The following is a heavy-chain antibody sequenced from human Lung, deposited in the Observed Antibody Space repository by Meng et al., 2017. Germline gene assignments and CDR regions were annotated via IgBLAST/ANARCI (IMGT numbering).Heavy chain of an antibody. CDR3: ATGDGYCIGGSCYPGEAGY. CDR1: GGSISSSSYY. Sequence: SETLSLTCTVSGGSISSSSYYWGWIRQPPGKGLEWIGSIYYSGSTYYNPSLKSRVTISVDTSKNQFSLKLSSVTAADTAVYYCATGDGYCIGGSCYPGEAGYWGQGTLVTVSS. D-gene: IGHD2-15*01. CDR2: IYYSGST. J-gene: IGHJ4*02. V-gene: IGHV4-39*07.